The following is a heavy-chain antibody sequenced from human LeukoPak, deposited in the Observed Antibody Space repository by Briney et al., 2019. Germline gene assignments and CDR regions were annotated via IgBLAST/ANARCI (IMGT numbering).Heavy chain of an antibody. J-gene: IGHJ4*02. V-gene: IGHV3-13*04. CDR3: ARDRPDYSAERFAY. CDR2: IGTAGDT. CDR1: GFTFSNYD. D-gene: IGHD4-11*01. Sequence: GGSLRLSCAASGFTFSNYDMHWVRQPTGKGLEWVSGIGTAGDTYYPDSVKGRFTISRENAKNSLYLQMNSLRAEDTAVYYCARDRPDYSAERFAYWGQGTLVTVSS.